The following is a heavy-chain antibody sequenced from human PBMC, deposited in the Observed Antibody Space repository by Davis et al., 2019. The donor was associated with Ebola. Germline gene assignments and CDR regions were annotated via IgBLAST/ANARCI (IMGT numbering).Heavy chain of an antibody. CDR3: ARSSRSYCTNGVCYPYYFDY. D-gene: IGHD2-8*01. CDR1: GGSISSYY. J-gene: IGHJ4*02. Sequence: SETLSLTCTVSGGSISSYYWSWIRQPPGKGLEWIGYIYYSGSTNYNPSLKSRDTISVDTSKNQFSLKLSSVTAADTAVYYCARSSRSYCTNGVCYPYYFDYWGQGTLVTVSS. V-gene: IGHV4-59*01. CDR2: IYYSGST.